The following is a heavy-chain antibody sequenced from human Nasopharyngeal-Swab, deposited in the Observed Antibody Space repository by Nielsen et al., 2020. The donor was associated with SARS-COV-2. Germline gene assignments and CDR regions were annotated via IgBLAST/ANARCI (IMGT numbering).Heavy chain of an antibody. Sequence: SVKVSCKASGGTFSSYAISWVRQAPGQGLEWMGGIIPIFGTANYAQKFQGRVTITADESTSTAYMELRSLRSDDTAVYYCARAYSSSWCLDYWGQGTLVTVSS. CDR2: IIPIFGTA. V-gene: IGHV1-69*13. J-gene: IGHJ4*02. CDR1: GGTFSSYA. CDR3: ARAYSSSWCLDY. D-gene: IGHD6-13*01.